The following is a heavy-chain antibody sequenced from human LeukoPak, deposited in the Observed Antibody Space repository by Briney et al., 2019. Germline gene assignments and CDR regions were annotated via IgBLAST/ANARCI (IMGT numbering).Heavy chain of an antibody. J-gene: IGHJ3*02. Sequence: PSETLSLTCAVYGGSFSGYYWSWIRQPPGKGLEWIGEINHSGSTNYNPSLKSRVTISVDTSKNQFSLKLSSVTAADTAVYYCATRAYDSSSPSKETSAFDIWGQGTMVTVSS. V-gene: IGHV4-34*01. CDR1: GGSFSGYY. D-gene: IGHD3-22*01. CDR3: ATRAYDSSSPSKETSAFDI. CDR2: INHSGST.